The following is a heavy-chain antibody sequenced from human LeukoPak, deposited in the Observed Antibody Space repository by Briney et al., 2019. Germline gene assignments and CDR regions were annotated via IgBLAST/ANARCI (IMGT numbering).Heavy chain of an antibody. V-gene: IGHV4-61*02. CDR3: ARGLVVVAPTAGMGRGFDP. J-gene: IGHJ5*02. Sequence: PSETLSLTCTVSGGSMSSNNYYWTWIRQPAGKGLEWIGRIYTSGSTHYNPSLKSRVTILVDTSKNQFSLRLTSVTAADTAVYYCARGLVVVAPTAGMGRGFDPWGQGTLVTVSS. CDR1: GGSMSSNNYY. CDR2: IYTSGST. D-gene: IGHD2-15*01.